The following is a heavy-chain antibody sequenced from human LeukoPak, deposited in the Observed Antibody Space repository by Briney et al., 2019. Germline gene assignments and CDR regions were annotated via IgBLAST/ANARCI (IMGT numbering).Heavy chain of an antibody. Sequence: LESGPGLVKPSETLSLTCTVSGGSISSYYWSWVRQAPGKGLEWVSAISGSGGSTYYADSVKGRFTISRDNSKNTLYLQMNSLRAEDTAVYYCAKGATLWFGELLPYNWFDPWGQGTLVTVSS. J-gene: IGHJ5*02. D-gene: IGHD3-10*01. CDR3: AKGATLWFGELLPYNWFDP. CDR2: ISGSGGST. V-gene: IGHV3-23*01. CDR1: GGSISSYY.